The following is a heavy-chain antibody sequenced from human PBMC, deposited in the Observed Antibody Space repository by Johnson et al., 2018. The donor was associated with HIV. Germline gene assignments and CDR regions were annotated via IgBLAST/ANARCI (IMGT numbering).Heavy chain of an antibody. CDR1: GFTLSSYG. CDR2: IQYDATNR. CDR3: AKDFGSGWADAFDI. J-gene: IGHJ3*02. D-gene: IGHD6-19*01. Sequence: VQLVESGGGVVQPGGSLRLSCAASGFTLSSYGIHWVRQAPGKGLEWVAFIQYDATNRNYVDSVKGRFTISRDNSKNTVYLQMNSLRTEDSALYYCAKDFGSGWADAFDIWGQGTGVTISS. V-gene: IGHV3-30*02.